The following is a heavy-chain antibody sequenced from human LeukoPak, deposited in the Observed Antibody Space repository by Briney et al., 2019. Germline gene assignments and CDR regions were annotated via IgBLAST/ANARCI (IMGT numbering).Heavy chain of an antibody. CDR1: GFAFSGYS. Sequence: GGSLRLSCAASGFAFSGYSVNWVRQAPGKGLEWVSYISSSSSTIYYADSVKGRFTISRDNANISLSLQMNSLRAEDTAVYYCARAAASSTTFDYWGQGTLVTVSS. J-gene: IGHJ4*02. D-gene: IGHD2-2*01. V-gene: IGHV3-48*04. CDR2: ISSSSSTI. CDR3: ARAAASSTTFDY.